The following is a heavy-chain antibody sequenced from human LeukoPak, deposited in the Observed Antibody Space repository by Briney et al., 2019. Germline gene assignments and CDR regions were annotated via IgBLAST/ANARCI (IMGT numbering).Heavy chain of an antibody. CDR1: GFTFSGSA. CDR3: TRWRWDTAMAMYAFDI. CDR2: IRSKANSYAT. J-gene: IGHJ3*02. Sequence: GGSLRLSCAASGFTFSGSAMHWVRQASGKGLEWVGRIRSKANSYATAYAASVKGRFTISRDDSKNTAYLQMNSLKTEDTAVYYWTRWRWDTAMAMYAFDIWGQGTMVTVSS. V-gene: IGHV3-73*01. D-gene: IGHD5-18*01.